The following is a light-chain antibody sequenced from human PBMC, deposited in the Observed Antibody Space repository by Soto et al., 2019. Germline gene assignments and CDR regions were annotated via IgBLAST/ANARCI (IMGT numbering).Light chain of an antibody. J-gene: IGKJ2*01. CDR1: QSVSSGY. CDR2: GAS. Sequence: EIVLTQSPGTLSLSPGERATLSCRASQSVSSGYLAWYQQKPGQAPRLLIYGASSRATGNPDRFSGSGSGTDFTLTISRLEPEDFAVYYCQQYGSFPYTFGQGTKLEIK. CDR3: QQYGSFPYT. V-gene: IGKV3-20*01.